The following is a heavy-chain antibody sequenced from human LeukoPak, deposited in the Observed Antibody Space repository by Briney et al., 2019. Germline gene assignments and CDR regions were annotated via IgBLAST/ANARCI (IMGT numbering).Heavy chain of an antibody. Sequence: QTGGSLRLSCAAFGFSFSSYSLNWVRQAPGKGLEWVSAISGSGGSTYYADSVKGRFTISRDNSKNTLYLQMNSLRAGDTAVYYCAKGVRTLRFLEWLSDYYYYGMDVWGQGTTVTVSS. D-gene: IGHD3-3*01. CDR3: AKGVRTLRFLEWLSDYYYYGMDV. V-gene: IGHV3-23*01. CDR2: ISGSGGST. J-gene: IGHJ6*02. CDR1: GFSFSSYS.